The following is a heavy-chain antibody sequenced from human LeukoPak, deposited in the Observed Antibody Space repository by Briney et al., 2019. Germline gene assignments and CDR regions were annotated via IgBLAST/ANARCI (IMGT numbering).Heavy chain of an antibody. V-gene: IGHV4-61*02. CDR2: TYTSGNT. CDR3: ARAGYSSGWSEGYFDY. Sequence: SQTLSLTCTVSGGSISSDNYYWSWIRQPAGKGLEWIGRTYTSGNTNYNPSLKSRVTISVDTSKNQFSLKLSSVTAADTAVYYCARAGYSSGWSEGYFDYWGQGTLVTVSS. D-gene: IGHD6-19*01. CDR1: GGSISSDNYY. J-gene: IGHJ4*02.